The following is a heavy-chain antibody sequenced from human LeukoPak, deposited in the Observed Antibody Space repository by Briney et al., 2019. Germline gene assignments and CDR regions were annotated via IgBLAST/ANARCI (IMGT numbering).Heavy chain of an antibody. CDR2: ISDSGGTT. CDR1: GLTFSSCA. V-gene: IGHV3-23*01. D-gene: IGHD6-19*01. CDR3: AKDLGHDIAVAPRGY. Sequence: GGSLRLSCAASGLTFSSCAMSWVRQAPGKGLEWASGISDSGGTTSYTDSVKGRFTISRDNSKSTLYLQMNSLRAEDTAVYYCAKDLGHDIAVAPRGYWGQGTLVTVSS. J-gene: IGHJ4*02.